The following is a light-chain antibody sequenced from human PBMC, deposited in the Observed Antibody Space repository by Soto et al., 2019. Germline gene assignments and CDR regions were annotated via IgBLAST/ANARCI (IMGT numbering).Light chain of an antibody. Sequence: DIQMTQSPSTLSASVGDRVTITCRASQNINSWLAWYQQKPGKAPQFLIYKASSLESGVPSRFSGSGSGTDFTLTISSLQPDDFATYYCQPYSDYPWTFGQGTNVEIK. V-gene: IGKV1-5*03. CDR3: QPYSDYPWT. CDR1: QNINSW. J-gene: IGKJ1*01. CDR2: KAS.